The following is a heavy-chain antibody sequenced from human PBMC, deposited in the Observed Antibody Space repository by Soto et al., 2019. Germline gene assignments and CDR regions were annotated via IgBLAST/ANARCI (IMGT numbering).Heavy chain of an antibody. CDR1: VASVSSSSYY. V-gene: IGHV4-61*01. J-gene: IGHJ6*01. D-gene: IGHD6-6*01. CDR2: IYYSGST. Sequence: SDPLTPTLTVPVASVSSSSYYCSWICQPPWKGLEWIGYIYYSGSTNYNPSLKSRVTISVDTYKNQFSLKLRSVNAADTAVYYCARYTYIGAGLSYGLEAWGQGTTVNVS. CDR3: ARYTYIGAGLSYGLEA.